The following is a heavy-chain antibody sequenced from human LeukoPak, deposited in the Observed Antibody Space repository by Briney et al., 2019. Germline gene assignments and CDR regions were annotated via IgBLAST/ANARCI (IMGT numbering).Heavy chain of an antibody. V-gene: IGHV3-15*01. J-gene: IGHJ4*02. CDR1: GFTFSNAW. CDR3: TTRPDDYPWWD. CDR2: IKSRIDGGTT. Sequence: GGSLRLSCAASGFTFSNAWMSWVRQAPGKGLEWVGRIKSRIDGGTTDYAAPVKGRFTISRDDSKNTLYLQMNSLKTEDTAVYYCTTRPDDYPWWDWGQGTLVTVSS. D-gene: IGHD2-15*01.